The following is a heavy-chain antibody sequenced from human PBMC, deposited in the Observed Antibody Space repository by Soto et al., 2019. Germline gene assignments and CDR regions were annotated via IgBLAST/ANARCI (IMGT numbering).Heavy chain of an antibody. CDR3: ARGSVGTVDSSGFYEY. Sequence: PSETLSLTCTVSGASVNSGGYYWSWVRQLPGKGLEWIGYIYFTGNTYYNPSLQSRITISLDTSKSQFSLKLTSVTAADRAVYYCARGSVGTVDSSGFYEYWGQGTPVTVSS. D-gene: IGHD3-22*01. CDR2: IYFTGNT. J-gene: IGHJ4*02. CDR1: GASVNSGGYY. V-gene: IGHV4-31*03.